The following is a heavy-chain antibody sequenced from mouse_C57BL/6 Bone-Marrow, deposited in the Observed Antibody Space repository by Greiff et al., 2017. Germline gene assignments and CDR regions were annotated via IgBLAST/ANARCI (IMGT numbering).Heavy chain of an antibody. CDR1: GYAFSSYW. CDR3: ARGDYYGSSPYYFDY. J-gene: IGHJ2*01. D-gene: IGHD1-1*01. V-gene: IGHV1-80*01. Sequence: VQRVESGAELVKPGASVKISCKASGYAFSSYWMNWVKQRPGKGLEWIGQIYPGDGDTNYNGKFKGKATLTADKSSSTAYMQLSSLTSEDSAVYFCARGDYYGSSPYYFDYWGQGTTLTVSS. CDR2: IYPGDGDT.